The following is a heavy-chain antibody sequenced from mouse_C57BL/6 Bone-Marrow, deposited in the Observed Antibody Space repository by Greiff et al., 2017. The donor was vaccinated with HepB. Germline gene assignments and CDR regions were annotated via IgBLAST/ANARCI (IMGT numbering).Heavy chain of an antibody. CDR3: AKLITTVDYAMDY. CDR1: GYTFTDYY. D-gene: IGHD1-1*01. V-gene: IGHV1-19*01. CDR2: INPYNGGT. Sequence: DVKLVESGPVLVKPGASVKMSCKASGYTFTDYYMNWVKQSHGKSLEWIGVINPYNGGTSYNQKFKGKATLTVDKSSSTAYMELNSLTSEDSAVYYCAKLITTVDYAMDYWGQGTSVTVSS. J-gene: IGHJ4*01.